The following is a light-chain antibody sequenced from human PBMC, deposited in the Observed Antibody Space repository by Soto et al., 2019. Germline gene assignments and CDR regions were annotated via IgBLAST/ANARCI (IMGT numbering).Light chain of an antibody. J-gene: IGKJ5*01. V-gene: IGKV3-20*01. Sequence: EVVLTQSPGTLSLSPGERATLSCRASQSVSRSYLAWYQQKPGQAPRLLIYGASSRATGIPDRFSGSGSGTDFTLTISRLEPEDFGVFYGQQYGSSPPITFGQGTRLEIK. CDR1: QSVSRSY. CDR2: GAS. CDR3: QQYGSSPPIT.